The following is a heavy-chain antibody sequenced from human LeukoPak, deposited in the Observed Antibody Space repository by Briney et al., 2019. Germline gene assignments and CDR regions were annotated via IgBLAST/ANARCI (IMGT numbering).Heavy chain of an antibody. V-gene: IGHV4-4*07. J-gene: IGHJ4*02. CDR2: IYSSGST. CDR3: ARDLIVPVGMTGSGSYSTDY. Sequence: PSETLSLTCTVSGGSISSYYWSWIRQPAGKGLEWIGRIYSSGSTNYNPSLKSRVTMSVDTSKNQFSLKLSSVTAADTAVYYCARDLIVPVGMTGSGSYSTDYWGQGTLVTVFS. D-gene: IGHD3-10*01. CDR1: GGSISSYY.